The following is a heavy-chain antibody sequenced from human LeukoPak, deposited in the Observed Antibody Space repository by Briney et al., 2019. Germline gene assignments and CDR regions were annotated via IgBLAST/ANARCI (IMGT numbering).Heavy chain of an antibody. D-gene: IGHD4-17*01. CDR2: IIPILGTA. J-gene: IGHJ4*02. Sequence: SVKVSCKASGGTFSSYAISWVRQAPGQGLEWMGRIIPILGTANYAQKFQGRVTITKDESTSTAYMELSSLRSEDTAVYYCAVRDYGDYVGYFDYWGQGTLVTVSS. CDR3: AVRDYGDYVGYFDY. CDR1: GGTFSSYA. V-gene: IGHV1-69*11.